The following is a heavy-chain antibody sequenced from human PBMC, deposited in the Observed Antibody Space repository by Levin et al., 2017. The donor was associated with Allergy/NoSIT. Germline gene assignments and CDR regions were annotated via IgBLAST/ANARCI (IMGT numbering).Heavy chain of an antibody. CDR2: ISYDGSNK. Sequence: GESLKISCAASGFTFSSYAMHWVRQAPGKGLEWVAVISYDGSNKYYADSVKGRFTISRDNSKNTLYLQMNSLRAEDTAVYYCARGRGDYYDSSGYYYGMDGWGQGTTVTVSS. J-gene: IGHJ6*02. CDR3: ARGRGDYYDSSGYYYGMDG. V-gene: IGHV3-30*04. CDR1: GFTFSSYA. D-gene: IGHD3-22*01.